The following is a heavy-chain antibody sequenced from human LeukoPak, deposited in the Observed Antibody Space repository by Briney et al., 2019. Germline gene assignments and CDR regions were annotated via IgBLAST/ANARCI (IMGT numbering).Heavy chain of an antibody. Sequence: SETLSLTCTVSSGSISTSNYYWGWLRQPPGKALEWIGNIFYSGSTNYNPSLKSRVTISVDTSKNQFSLKLSSVTAADTAVYYCARTSEGYCSGGSCWDFYYYMDVWGKGTTVTVSS. CDR2: IFYSGST. CDR1: SGSISTSNYY. D-gene: IGHD2-15*01. J-gene: IGHJ6*03. V-gene: IGHV4-61*05. CDR3: ARTSEGYCSGGSCWDFYYYMDV.